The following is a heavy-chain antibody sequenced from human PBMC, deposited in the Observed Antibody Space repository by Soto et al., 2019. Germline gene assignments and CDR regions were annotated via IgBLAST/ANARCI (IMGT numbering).Heavy chain of an antibody. CDR3: ARGVIAAAGTGYFDY. V-gene: IGHV4-59*01. J-gene: IGHJ4*02. D-gene: IGHD6-13*01. CDR2: IFYTGST. CDR1: GASISTYY. Sequence: SGTLSLTCTVSGASISTYYWSWIRQPPGKGLEWIGYIFYTGSTNYSPSLKNRVTISVDTSKSQFSLKLSSVAAADTAVYYCARGVIAAAGTGYFDYWGQGILVTVSS.